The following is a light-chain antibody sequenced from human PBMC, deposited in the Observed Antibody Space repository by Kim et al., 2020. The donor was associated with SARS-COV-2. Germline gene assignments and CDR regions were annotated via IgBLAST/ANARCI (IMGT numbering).Light chain of an antibody. V-gene: IGKV1-5*03. CDR1: QSISSL. J-gene: IGKJ2*01. CDR2: MAS. Sequence: ASGGDRVTITRRASQSISSLLAWYQQTPGSAPNLLIYMASNLKSGVPSRFSGSGSGTEFTLTISSLQPDDFATYYCQQYNSDSPYTFGRGTKLEI. CDR3: QQYNSDSPYT.